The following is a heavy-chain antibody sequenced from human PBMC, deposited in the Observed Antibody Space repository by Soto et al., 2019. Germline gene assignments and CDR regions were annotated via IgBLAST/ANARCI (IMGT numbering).Heavy chain of an antibody. V-gene: IGHV4-34*01. J-gene: IGHJ4*02. D-gene: IGHD6-6*01. Sequence: PSETLSLTCAVYGGSFSGYYWSWIRQPPGKGLEWIGEINHSGSTNYNPSLKSRVTISVDTSKNQFSLKLSSVTAADTAVYYCARVRHSSSPLNFDYWGQGTLVTVSS. CDR2: INHSGST. CDR3: ARVRHSSSPLNFDY. CDR1: GGSFSGYY.